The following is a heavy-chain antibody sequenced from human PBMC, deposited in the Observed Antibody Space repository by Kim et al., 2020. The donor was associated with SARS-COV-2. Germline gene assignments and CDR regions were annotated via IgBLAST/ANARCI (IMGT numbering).Heavy chain of an antibody. J-gene: IGHJ4*02. CDR2: IYYSGST. CDR3: ARANWNCADY. V-gene: IGHV4-31*03. D-gene: IGHD1-7*01. CDR1: GASISSGGYY. Sequence: SETLSLTCTVSGASISSGGYYWSWIRQHPGKGLEWIGYIYYSGSTYYNPSLRSRLTISVDTSKNQFSLKLSSVTAADTAVYYCARANWNCADYWGQGTLVTVSS.